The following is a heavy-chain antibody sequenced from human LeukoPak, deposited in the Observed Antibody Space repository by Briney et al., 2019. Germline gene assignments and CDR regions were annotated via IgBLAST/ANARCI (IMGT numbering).Heavy chain of an antibody. Sequence: ASLKVSCKASGYTFTSYDINSVRQATGQGLEWMGWMYPNSGNTGYAQKFQGRVTMTRNTSISTAYMELSSLRSEDTAVYYCARGGRIQLWSARNYGMDVWGQGTTVTVSS. CDR2: MYPNSGNT. D-gene: IGHD5-18*01. V-gene: IGHV1-8*01. CDR1: GYTFTSYD. CDR3: ARGGRIQLWSARNYGMDV. J-gene: IGHJ6*02.